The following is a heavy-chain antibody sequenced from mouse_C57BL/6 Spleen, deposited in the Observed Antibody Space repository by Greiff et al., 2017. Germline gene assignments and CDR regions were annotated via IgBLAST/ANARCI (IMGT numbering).Heavy chain of an antibody. CDR2: IYPGDGDT. CDR1: GYAFSSSW. D-gene: IGHD2-4*01. CDR3: ARGVIYYDYDWYFDV. J-gene: IGHJ1*03. Sequence: QVQLQQSGPELVKPGASVKISCKASGYAFSSSWMNWVKQRPGKGLVWIGRIYPGDGDTNYNGKFKGKATLTADKSSSTAYMQLSSLTSEDSAVYFCARGVIYYDYDWYFDVWGTGTTVTVSS. V-gene: IGHV1-82*01.